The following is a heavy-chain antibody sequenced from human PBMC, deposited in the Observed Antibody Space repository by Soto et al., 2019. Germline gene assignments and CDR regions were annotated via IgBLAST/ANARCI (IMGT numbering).Heavy chain of an antibody. D-gene: IGHD1-1*01. V-gene: IGHV3-74*01. CDR2: IHGDETTV. J-gene: IGHJ4*02. CDR3: ARDGIGGTAFRGFLDY. Sequence: GGSLRLSCAASEFTFSTYWMHWVRQTPGEGLVWVSRIHGDETTVHYADSVEGRFTISRDNSKNMLYLQMNSLRVEDTALYYCARDGIGGTAFRGFLDYWGQGTLVTVSS. CDR1: EFTFSTYW.